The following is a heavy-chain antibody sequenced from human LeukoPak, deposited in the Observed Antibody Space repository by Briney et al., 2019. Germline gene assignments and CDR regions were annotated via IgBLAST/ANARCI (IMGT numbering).Heavy chain of an antibody. Sequence: GGSLRLSCAASGFTFDDYGMSWVRQAPGKGLEWVSGINWNGGSTGYADSVKGRFTISRDNAKNSLYLQMNSLRAEDTALYYCARARGSYYYDDTIDYWGLGTLVTVSS. CDR1: GFTFDDYG. D-gene: IGHD3-22*01. V-gene: IGHV3-20*04. CDR3: ARARGSYYYDDTIDY. J-gene: IGHJ4*02. CDR2: INWNGGST.